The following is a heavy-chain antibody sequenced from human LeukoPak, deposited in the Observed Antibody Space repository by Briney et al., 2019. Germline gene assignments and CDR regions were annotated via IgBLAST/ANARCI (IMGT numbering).Heavy chain of an antibody. CDR1: GFTFSSYA. CDR3: AREARGGNFDD. V-gene: IGHV3-30-3*01. J-gene: IGHJ4*02. D-gene: IGHD4-23*01. CDR2: ISYDGSNK. Sequence: PGGSLRLSCAASGFTFSSYAMHWVRQAPGKGLEWVAVISYDGSNKYYADSVKGRFTISRDNSKNTLYLQMNSLRAEDTAVYYCAREARGGNFDDWGKGTLVTVSS.